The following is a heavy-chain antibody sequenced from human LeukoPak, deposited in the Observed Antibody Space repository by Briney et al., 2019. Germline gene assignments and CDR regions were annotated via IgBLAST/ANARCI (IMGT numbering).Heavy chain of an antibody. CDR3: AREKRGRVGESVGGLFASYHTYYYMGV. CDR1: GYTFTMYY. J-gene: IGHJ6*03. V-gene: IGHV1-46*01. CDR2: INPNDGAT. Sequence: ASVKVSCKASGYTFTMYYIHWVRQAPGQGLEWMGMINPNDGATTYTQRFQGRVTMTRDMSTTTVYMELRSLRSEDTAVYSCAREKRGRVGESVGGLFASYHTYYYMGVWGRGTTVTVSS. D-gene: IGHD3-16*01.